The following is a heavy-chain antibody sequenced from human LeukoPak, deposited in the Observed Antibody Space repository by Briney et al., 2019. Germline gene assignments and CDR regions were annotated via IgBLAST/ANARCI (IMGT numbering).Heavy chain of an antibody. CDR2: ISWNSGSI. V-gene: IGHV3-9*01. D-gene: IGHD3-9*01. J-gene: IGHJ5*02. CDR1: GFTFDDYA. CDR3: AKGGGLTYYDILTGYYDGNWFDP. Sequence: PGRSLRLSCAASGFTFDDYAMHWVRQAPGKGLEWVSGISWNSGSIGYADSVKGRFTISRDNAKNSLYLQMNSLRAEDTALYYCAKGGGLTYYDILTGYYDGNWFDPWGQGTLVTVSS.